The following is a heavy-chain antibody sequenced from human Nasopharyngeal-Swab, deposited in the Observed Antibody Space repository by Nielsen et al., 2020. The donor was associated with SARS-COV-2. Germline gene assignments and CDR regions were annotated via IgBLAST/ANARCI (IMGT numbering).Heavy chain of an antibody. Sequence: GSLRLSCAVHVGSFSAYYWSWVRQPPGPGLEWIGEVDHTGRTNNNPSLQSRVTMSVDTSKNQFSLTLSSVTAADTAVYYCARGGYQLLLRSYYYGMDVWSQGTTVTVSS. CDR2: VDHTGRT. D-gene: IGHD2-2*01. CDR1: VGSFSAYY. V-gene: IGHV4-34*01. J-gene: IGHJ6*02. CDR3: ARGGYQLLLRSYYYGMDV.